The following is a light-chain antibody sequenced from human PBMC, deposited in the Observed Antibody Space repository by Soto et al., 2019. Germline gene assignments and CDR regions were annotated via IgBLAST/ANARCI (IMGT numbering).Light chain of an antibody. J-gene: IGKJ4*01. CDR1: QNVRSDY. V-gene: IGKV3-20*01. CDR3: QQYGNSPLT. Sequence: EIVLTQSPATLSLSPGDRATLSCRASQNVRSDYFAWYQQKPGQAPRVIIFGVSTRASATPDRFRGSGSGTYFTLTISRLDPDDFALYYCQQYGNSPLTFGGGTKVDIK. CDR2: GVS.